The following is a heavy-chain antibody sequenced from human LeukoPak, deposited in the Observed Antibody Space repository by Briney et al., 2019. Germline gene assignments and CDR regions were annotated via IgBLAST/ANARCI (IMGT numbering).Heavy chain of an antibody. CDR2: ISGRSSTI. J-gene: IGHJ4*02. V-gene: IGHV3-48*01. CDR3: ARDRIKGGSYYFDY. CDR1: AFTFSDYS. D-gene: IGHD1-26*01. Sequence: GGSLRLSCAASAFTFSDYSMNWVRQAPGKGLEWVSYISGRSSTIYYADSVKGRFTISRDNAKNSMYLQMNSLRGEDTAVYYCARDRIKGGSYYFDYWGQGTLVTVSS.